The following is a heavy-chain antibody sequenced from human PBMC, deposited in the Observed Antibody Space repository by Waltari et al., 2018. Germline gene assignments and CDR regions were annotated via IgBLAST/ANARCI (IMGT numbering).Heavy chain of an antibody. CDR1: GGSFSGYY. V-gene: IGHV4-34*01. D-gene: IGHD5-12*01. CDR2: INHSGST. J-gene: IGHJ3*02. CDR3: ARTPYSGYAQDAFDI. Sequence: QVQLQQWGAGLLKPSETLSLTCAVYGGSFSGYYWSWIRQPPGKGLEWIGEINHSGSTNYSPSLKSRVTISVDTSKNQFSLKLSSVTAADTAVYYCARTPYSGYAQDAFDIWGQGTMVTVSS.